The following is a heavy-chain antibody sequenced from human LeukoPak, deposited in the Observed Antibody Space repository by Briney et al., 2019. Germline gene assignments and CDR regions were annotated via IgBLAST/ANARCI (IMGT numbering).Heavy chain of an antibody. CDR3: ARGPSITIFGVVMYTWFDP. CDR1: GGSFSGYY. D-gene: IGHD3-3*01. CDR2: INHSGST. J-gene: IGHJ5*02. Sequence: SETLSLTCAVYGGSFSGYYWSWIRQPPGKGLEWIGEINHSGSTNYNPSLKSRVTMSVDTSKNQFSLNLISVTAADTAVYYCARGPSITIFGVVMYTWFDPWGQGTPVSVSS. V-gene: IGHV4-34*01.